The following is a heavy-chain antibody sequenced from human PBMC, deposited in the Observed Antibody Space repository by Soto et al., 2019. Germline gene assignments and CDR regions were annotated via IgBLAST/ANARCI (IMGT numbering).Heavy chain of an antibody. CDR1: SGTISSSNW. D-gene: IGHD2-15*01. Sequence: QVQLQESGPGLVKPSGTLSLTCAVSSGTISSSNWWHWDRPPQGKGLEWIGEINQSGTPNNNPSLRFRVTTSVDKSKSQFCLKLSAVTAADTAIYFCAGRGMVADHREVDPWGQGTLVPVSS. V-gene: IGHV4-4*02. CDR2: INQSGTP. CDR3: AGRGMVADHREVDP. J-gene: IGHJ5*02.